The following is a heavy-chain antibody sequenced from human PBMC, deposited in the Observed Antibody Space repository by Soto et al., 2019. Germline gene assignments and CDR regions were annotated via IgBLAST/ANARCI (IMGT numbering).Heavy chain of an antibody. CDR2: LSFDETKK. CDR1: GFNFSAYG. J-gene: IGHJ4*02. V-gene: IGHV3-30*03. CDR3: RVGVAD. Sequence: QVQLVEPGGGVVQTGRSLRLSCAASGFNFSAYGMHWVRQAPGTGLELVALLSFDETKKYYADCGKGRFTISRDTSMNPLYIKMNGLRVEDTAVYCCRVGVADCGEGTRVTVSS. D-gene: IGHD1-26*01.